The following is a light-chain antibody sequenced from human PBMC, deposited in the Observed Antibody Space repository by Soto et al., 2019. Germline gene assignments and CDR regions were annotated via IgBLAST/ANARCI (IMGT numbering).Light chain of an antibody. CDR2: GAI. Sequence: EIVLTQSPGTLSFSPGETASLSCRASQDISSSYLAWYQQRPGQAPRLLIYGAINRATGISDRFTGSWSGADFTLTINRLEPEDFALYYCQQYGASPMYAFGQGTKLEL. CDR1: QDISSSY. V-gene: IGKV3-20*01. J-gene: IGKJ2*01. CDR3: QQYGASPMYA.